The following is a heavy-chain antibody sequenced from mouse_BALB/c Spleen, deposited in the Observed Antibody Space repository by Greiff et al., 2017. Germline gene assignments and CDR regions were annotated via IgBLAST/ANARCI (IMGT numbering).Heavy chain of an antibody. CDR2: IDPENGNT. CDR3: ARSGSSGYVLY. J-gene: IGHJ3*01. CDR1: GFNIKDYY. V-gene: IGHV14-1*02. Sequence: EVKLQQSGAELVRPGALVKLSCKASGFNIKDYYMHWVKQRPEQGLEWIGWIDPENGNTIYDPKFQGKASITADTSSNTAYLQLSSLTSEDTAVYYCARSGSSGYVLYWGQGTLVTVSA. D-gene: IGHD3-1*01.